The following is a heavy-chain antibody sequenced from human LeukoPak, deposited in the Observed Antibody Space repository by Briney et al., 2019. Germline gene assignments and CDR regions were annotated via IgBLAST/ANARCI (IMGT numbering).Heavy chain of an antibody. CDR1: GGSISSSSYY. CDR3: ARDGYSGNDGL. CDR2: IYYSGST. J-gene: IGHJ4*02. D-gene: IGHD5-12*01. V-gene: IGHV4-39*07. Sequence: SETLSLTCTASGGSISSSSYYWGWIRQPPGKGLEWIGSIYYSGSTYYNPSLKSRVTISVDTSKNQFSLKLSSVTAADTAVYYCARDGYSGNDGLWGQGTLVTVSS.